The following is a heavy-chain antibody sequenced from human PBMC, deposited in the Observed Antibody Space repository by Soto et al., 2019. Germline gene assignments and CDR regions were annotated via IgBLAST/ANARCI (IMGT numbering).Heavy chain of an antibody. J-gene: IGHJ6*02. CDR2: TYYRSKWYN. CDR3: ASEARYNWNFGRNYYYGMDV. Sequence: PSQTLSLTCAISGDSVSSNSAAWNWIRQSPSRGLEWLGRTYYRSKWYNDYAVSVKSRITINPDTSKNQFSLQLNSVTPEDTAVYYCASEARYNWNFGRNYYYGMDVWGQGTTVTVSS. CDR1: GDSVSSNSAA. V-gene: IGHV6-1*01. D-gene: IGHD1-7*01.